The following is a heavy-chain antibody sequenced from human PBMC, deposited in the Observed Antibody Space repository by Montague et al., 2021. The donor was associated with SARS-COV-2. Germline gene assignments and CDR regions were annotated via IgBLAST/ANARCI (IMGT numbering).Heavy chain of an antibody. D-gene: IGHD6-13*01. CDR1: GASINNFC. CDR3: ARDSSNSRWYI. J-gene: IGHJ4*02. Sequence: SKTLSLTCTVSGASINNFCCSWIRQAPGTAPEWIWYISYSGSAKXSPSRKSRVTISMDTSKNQFSLAFNSGAAADTAVYYFARDSSNSRWYIWGPGTLVTVSS. CDR2: ISYSGSA. V-gene: IGHV4-59*01.